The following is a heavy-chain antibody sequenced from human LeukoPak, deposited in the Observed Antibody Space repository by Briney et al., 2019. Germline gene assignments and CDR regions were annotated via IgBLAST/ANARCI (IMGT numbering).Heavy chain of an antibody. V-gene: IGHV4-59*08. J-gene: IGHJ6*02. CDR1: GGSISSYY. CDR3: ARRRGYYGSGGYYYYGMDV. D-gene: IGHD3-10*01. Sequence: SETLSLTCTVSGGSISSYYWSWIRHPPGKGLEWIGYIYYSGSTNYNPSLKSRVTISVDTSKNQFSLKLSSVTAADTAVYYCARRRGYYGSGGYYYYGMDVWGQGTTVTVSS. CDR2: IYYSGST.